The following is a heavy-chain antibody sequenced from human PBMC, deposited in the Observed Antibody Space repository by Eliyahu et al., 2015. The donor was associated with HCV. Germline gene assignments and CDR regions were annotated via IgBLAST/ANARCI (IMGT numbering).Heavy chain of an antibody. Sequence: EVQLVESGGGLVQPGGSLKLSXXAXGFXFSGXSXHWVRQASGKGLEWVGRIRSKANNXATAXAASVKGRFTISRDDSKNTAYLQMNSLKTEDTAVYYCMAWDSSAYHDYWGQGTLVTVSS. CDR3: MAWDSSAYHDY. CDR2: IRSKANNXAT. V-gene: IGHV3-73*01. D-gene: IGHD3-22*01. J-gene: IGHJ4*02. CDR1: GFXFSGXS.